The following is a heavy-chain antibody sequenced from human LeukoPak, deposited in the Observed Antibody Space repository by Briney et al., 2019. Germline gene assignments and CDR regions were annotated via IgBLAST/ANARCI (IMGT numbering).Heavy chain of an antibody. J-gene: IGHJ6*02. V-gene: IGHV3-33*01. Sequence: GGSLRLSCAASGFTFSSYGMHWVRQAPGKGLEWVAVIWYDGSNKYYADSVKGRFTISRDNSKNTLYLQMNSLRAEDMAVYYCARDRAYGSGYDYCYYGMDVWGQGTTVTVSS. CDR3: ARDRAYGSGYDYCYYGMDV. CDR2: IWYDGSNK. CDR1: GFTFSSYG. D-gene: IGHD5-12*01.